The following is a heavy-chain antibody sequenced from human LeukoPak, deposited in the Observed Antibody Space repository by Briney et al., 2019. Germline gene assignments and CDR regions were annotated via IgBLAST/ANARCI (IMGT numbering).Heavy chain of an antibody. CDR3: ARELNYDSSGYYFDY. CDR1: GYTFTVYF. J-gene: IGHJ4*02. Sequence: ASVKVSCKASGYTFTVYFMHRVRQAPGQGLEWMGWINPNSGGTNYAQKFQGRVTMTRDTSISTAYMELSRLRSDDTAVYYCARELNYDSSGYYFDYWGQGTLVTVSS. D-gene: IGHD3-22*01. V-gene: IGHV1-2*02. CDR2: INPNSGGT.